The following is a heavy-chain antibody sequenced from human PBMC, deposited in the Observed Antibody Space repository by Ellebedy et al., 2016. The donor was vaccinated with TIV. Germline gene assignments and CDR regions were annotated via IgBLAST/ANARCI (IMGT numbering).Heavy chain of an antibody. V-gene: IGHV3-23*01. CDR3: VKLDSSGYYYGRLDY. CDR2: ISAGGDST. Sequence: GESLKISCAGSGFTFYSHAMSWVRQTPGKGLEWVSVISAGGDSTEYGDSVKGRFTIPRDNSKNTLYLQMNSLRVEDTAVYYCVKLDSSGYYYGRLDYWGQGTLVTVSS. J-gene: IGHJ4*02. CDR1: GFTFYSHA. D-gene: IGHD3-22*01.